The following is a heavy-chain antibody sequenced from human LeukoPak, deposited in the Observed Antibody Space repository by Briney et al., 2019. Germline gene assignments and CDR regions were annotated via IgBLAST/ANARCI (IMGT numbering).Heavy chain of an antibody. J-gene: IGHJ4*02. CDR2: ISAYNGST. CDR3: ARDLGYDFWSGYYGGDY. CDR1: GSTFTSYG. Sequence: GASVKVSCKASGSTFTSYGISWVRQAPGQGLEWMGWISAYNGSTNYAQKLQGRVTKTTDTSTSTAYMELRSLRSDDTAVYYCARDLGYDFWSGYYGGDYWGQGTLVTVSS. V-gene: IGHV1-18*01. D-gene: IGHD3-3*01.